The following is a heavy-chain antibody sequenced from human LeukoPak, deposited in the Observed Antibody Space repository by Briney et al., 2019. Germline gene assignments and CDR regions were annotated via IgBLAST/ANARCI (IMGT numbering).Heavy chain of an antibody. J-gene: IGHJ4*02. CDR1: GYTFTGYY. V-gene: IGHV1-2*02. D-gene: IGHD3-22*01. Sequence: ASVKVSCKASGYTFTGYYMHWVRQAPGQGLEWMGWINPNSGGTNYAQKFQGRVTMTRDTSISTAYMELSRLRSDDTAVYYCARDRLVLRGYGTLHFDHWGQGTLVTVSS. CDR2: INPNSGGT. CDR3: ARDRLVLRGYGTLHFDH.